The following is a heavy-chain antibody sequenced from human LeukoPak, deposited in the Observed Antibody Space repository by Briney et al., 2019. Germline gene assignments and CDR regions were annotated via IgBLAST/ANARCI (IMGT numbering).Heavy chain of an antibody. J-gene: IGHJ3*02. V-gene: IGHV1-46*01. CDR1: GYTFTSYY. D-gene: IGHD3-22*01. Sequence: ASVKVSCKASGYTFTSYYMHWVRQAPGQGLEWMGIINPSGGSTSYAQKFQGRVTMTRDTSTSTVYMELSSLRSEDAAVYYCARESSGYDSSGYYGDAFDIWGQGTMVTVSS. CDR3: ARESSGYDSSGYYGDAFDI. CDR2: INPSGGST.